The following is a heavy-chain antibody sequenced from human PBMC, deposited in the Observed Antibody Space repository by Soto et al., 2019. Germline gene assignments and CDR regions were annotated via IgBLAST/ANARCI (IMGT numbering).Heavy chain of an antibody. D-gene: IGHD3-16*01. Sequence: QITLKESGPTLVRPTQTLTLTCTVSGFSLDTWGVVVGWIHKSPDKAPEWLARNYWDDDKRYSPSLKNRLTIAKDTSKNQVVLTVTDKDPVDTVTYSCARALGSWGSYYFDHGGQGTLVTVSS. V-gene: IGHV2-5*02. CDR1: GFSLDTWGVV. J-gene: IGHJ4*02. CDR3: ARALGSWGSYYFDH. CDR2: NYWDDDK.